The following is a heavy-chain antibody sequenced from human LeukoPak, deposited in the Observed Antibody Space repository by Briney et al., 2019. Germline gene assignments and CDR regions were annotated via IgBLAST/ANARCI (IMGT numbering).Heavy chain of an antibody. J-gene: IGHJ4*02. CDR3: AKGLGYCSGDTCYYYFDN. Sequence: GSLRLSCTASGFTFSSYAMTWVRPAPGKGLEWVSTIRSSGGTTYYADSMKGRFTISRDNSKNTLYLQMNSLRAEDTAVYYCAKGLGYCSGDTCYYYFDNWGQGTLVTVSS. V-gene: IGHV3-23*01. D-gene: IGHD2-15*01. CDR1: GFTFSSYA. CDR2: IRSSGGTT.